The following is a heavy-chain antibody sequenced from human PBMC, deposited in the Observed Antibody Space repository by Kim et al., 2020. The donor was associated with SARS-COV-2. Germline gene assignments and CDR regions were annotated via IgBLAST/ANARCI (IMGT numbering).Heavy chain of an antibody. J-gene: IGHJ6*02. Sequence: SETLSLTCTVSGGSISSYYWSWIRQPPGKGLEWIGYIYYSGSTNYNPSLKSRVTISVDTSKNQFSLKLSSVTAADTAVYYCARGPPGPLLLWFGESPSPPASYGMDVWGQGTTVTVSS. CDR3: ARGPPGPLLLWFGESPSPPASYGMDV. D-gene: IGHD3-10*01. V-gene: IGHV4-59*01. CDR2: IYYSGST. CDR1: GGSISSYY.